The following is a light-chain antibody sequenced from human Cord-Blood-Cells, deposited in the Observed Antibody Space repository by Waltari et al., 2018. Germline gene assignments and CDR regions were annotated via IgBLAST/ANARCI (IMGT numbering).Light chain of an antibody. V-gene: IGKV3-20*01. J-gene: IGKJ2*01. CDR1: QSVSSSY. CDR2: GAS. CDR3: QQYGSSPMYT. Sequence: TLSCRASQSVSSSYLAWYQQKPGQAPRLLIYGASSRATGIPDRFSGSGSGTDFTLTISRLEPEDFAVYYCQQYGSSPMYTFGQGTKLEIK.